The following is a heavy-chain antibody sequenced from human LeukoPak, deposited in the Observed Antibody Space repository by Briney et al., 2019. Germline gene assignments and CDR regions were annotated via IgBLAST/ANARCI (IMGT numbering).Heavy chain of an antibody. V-gene: IGHV4-59*01. D-gene: IGHD6-6*01. CDR3: ARGIAARHDY. Sequence: SETLSLTCTLYGASLSSYYWSWIRQPPGKGLEWIGYIYYSGSTNYNPSLKSRVTISVDTSKNQFSLKLSSVTAADTAVYYCARGIAARHDYWGQGTLVTVSS. CDR1: GASLSSYY. J-gene: IGHJ4*02. CDR2: IYYSGST.